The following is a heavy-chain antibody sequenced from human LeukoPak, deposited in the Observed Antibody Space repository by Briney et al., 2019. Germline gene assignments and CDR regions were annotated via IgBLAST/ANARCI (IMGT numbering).Heavy chain of an antibody. Sequence: SETLSLTCTVSGGSISSYLWNWIRQPPGKGLEWIGYTHYSGSTNYNPSLKSRVTMSLDTSKNQSSLKLSSVTAADTAVYYCARGFRGYSGYDWYFDYWGQGILVTVSS. CDR3: ARGFRGYSGYDWYFDY. CDR1: GGSISSYL. CDR2: THYSGST. D-gene: IGHD5-12*01. J-gene: IGHJ4*02. V-gene: IGHV4-59*01.